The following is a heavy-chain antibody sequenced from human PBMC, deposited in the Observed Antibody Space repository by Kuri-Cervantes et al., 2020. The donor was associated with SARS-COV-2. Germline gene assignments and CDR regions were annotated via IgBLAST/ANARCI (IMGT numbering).Heavy chain of an antibody. CDR1: GGSISSGSHY. J-gene: IGHJ6*03. CDR3: ARSSISYCSSTNCYKYYYMDV. V-gene: IGHV4-61*09. D-gene: IGHD2-2*02. Sequence: SCTVSGGSISSGSHYWSWIRQPAGKGLEWIGYIYTSGSTNYNPSLKSRVTISVDTSKNQFSLKLSSVTAADTAVYYCARSSISYCSSTNCYKYYYMDVWGKGTTVTVSS. CDR2: IYTSGST.